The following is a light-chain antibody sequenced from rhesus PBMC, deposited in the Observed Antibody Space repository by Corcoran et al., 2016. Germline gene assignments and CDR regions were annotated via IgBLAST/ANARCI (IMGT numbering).Light chain of an antibody. CDR1: QSVSSY. CDR3: QNYSSPPFT. V-gene: IGKV3-53*02. CDR2: GAS. Sequence: VILTQSPATLSLSPGERATLSCRASQSVSSYLAWYQQKPGQAPTLLIYGASSRATGTPDRLSGRGSWTEFTLTISSLEPEDFSVYYCQNYSSPPFTFGPGTKLNLK. J-gene: IGKJ3*01.